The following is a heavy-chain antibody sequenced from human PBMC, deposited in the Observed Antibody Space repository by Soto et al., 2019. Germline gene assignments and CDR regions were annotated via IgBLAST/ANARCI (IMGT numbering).Heavy chain of an antibody. CDR2: INLSGGTT. Sequence: QVHLVQSGAEVKKPGASVKVSCKASGYTFTTYYMHWARQAPGQGLERMGIINLSGGTTTYAQKFQGRVTMTRDTSTSTVYMELSSLRSEDTAVYYCARRSFSSGWDFDYWGQGTLVTVSS. J-gene: IGHJ4*02. CDR1: GYTFTTYY. V-gene: IGHV1-46*01. CDR3: ARRSFSSGWDFDY. D-gene: IGHD6-19*01.